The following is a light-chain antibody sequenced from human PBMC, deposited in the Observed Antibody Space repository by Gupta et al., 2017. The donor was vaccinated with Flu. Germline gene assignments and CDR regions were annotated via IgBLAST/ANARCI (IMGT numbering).Light chain of an antibody. Sequence: QSVLTQPSSASGTPGQRVTISCSVSNSNIGSNTVNWYQQLPETAPKLLIYGKSQRPSGVPDRFSGSRSGTSASLAISGLQSEDEADYYCAAWDDSLNSWVFGGGTKLTVL. CDR2: GKS. CDR1: NSNIGSNT. CDR3: AAWDDSLNSWV. V-gene: IGLV1-44*01. J-gene: IGLJ3*02.